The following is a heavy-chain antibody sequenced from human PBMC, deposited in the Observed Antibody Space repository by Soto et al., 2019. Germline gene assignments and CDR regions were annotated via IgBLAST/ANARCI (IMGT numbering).Heavy chain of an antibody. V-gene: IGHV3-33*01. CDR1: GFTFSSYG. CDR2: IWYDGSNK. CDR3: ARDHLYYFDY. Sequence: QVQLVESGGGVVQPGRSLRLSCAASGFTFSSYGMHWVRQAPGKGLEWVAVIWYDGSNKYYADSVKGRFTISRDNSKNTLYLQMNSLRAEDTAVYYCARDHLYYFDYWVQGTLVTVSS. J-gene: IGHJ4*02.